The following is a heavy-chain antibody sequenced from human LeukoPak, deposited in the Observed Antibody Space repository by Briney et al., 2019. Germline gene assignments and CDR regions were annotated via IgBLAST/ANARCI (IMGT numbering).Heavy chain of an antibody. CDR1: GYTFTSYY. J-gene: IGHJ3*02. D-gene: IGHD3-22*01. Sequence: ASVKVPCKASGYTFTSYYLHWVRQAPGQGPEWMGTINLSGDRTSYAQKIQGRVTMTRDTSTSTVYMELSSLRSEDTAVYYCAAWYYYDSSGDAFDIRGQGTMVTVSS. CDR2: INLSGDRT. CDR3: AAWYYYDSSGDAFDI. V-gene: IGHV1-46*01.